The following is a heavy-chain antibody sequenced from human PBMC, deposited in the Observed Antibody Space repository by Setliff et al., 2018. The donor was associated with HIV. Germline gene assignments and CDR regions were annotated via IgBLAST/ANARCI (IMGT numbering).Heavy chain of an antibody. Sequence: PSETLSLTCAVSGYSISSGYYWGWIRQPPGKGLEWSGSVFHSGSTYYNPSLKSRVTMSVDTSKNQFSLKLSSVTAADTAVYYCARDAERGYYGEGAFDIWGQGTVVTVSS. CDR3: ARDAERGYYGEGAFDI. J-gene: IGHJ3*02. V-gene: IGHV4-38-2*02. D-gene: IGHD3-22*01. CDR1: GYSISSGYY. CDR2: VFHSGST.